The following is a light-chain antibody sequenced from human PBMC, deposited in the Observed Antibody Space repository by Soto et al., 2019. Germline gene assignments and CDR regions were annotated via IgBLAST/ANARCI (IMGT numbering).Light chain of an antibody. CDR2: DAS. V-gene: IGKV3-11*01. J-gene: IGKJ1*01. Sequence: ETVLTQSPATLSLSPGEGATLSCRASQSVSSFLAWYQQKPGQAPRLLIYDASNRATGIPARFSGSGSGTDFTLTISSLEPEDFATYYCQQLNSYPQTFGQGTKVDI. CDR1: QSVSSF. CDR3: QQLNSYPQT.